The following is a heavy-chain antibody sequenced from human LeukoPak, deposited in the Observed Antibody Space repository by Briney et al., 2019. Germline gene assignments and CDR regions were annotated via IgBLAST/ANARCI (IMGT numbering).Heavy chain of an antibody. CDR1: GYTFNTYG. Sequence: ASVKVSCKASGYTFNTYGISWVRQAPGQRPEWMGWINTDNGNTKYAQKFQGRVTMTTDTSTSTAYMELNSLRSDDTAVYYCARKGCTGDCYRFDPWGQGTLVTVSS. J-gene: IGHJ5*02. CDR3: ARKGCTGDCYRFDP. D-gene: IGHD2-21*02. CDR2: INTDNGNT. V-gene: IGHV1-18*01.